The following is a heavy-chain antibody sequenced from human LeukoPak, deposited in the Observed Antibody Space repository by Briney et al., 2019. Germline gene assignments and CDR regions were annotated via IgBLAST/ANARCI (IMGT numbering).Heavy chain of an antibody. V-gene: IGHV3-30*04. CDR3: ARDRAGYSSSWYFSFDY. CDR2: ISYDGSNK. Sequence: GGSLRLSCAASGFTFSSYAMHWVRQAPGKWLEWVAVISYDGSNKYYADSVKGRFTISRDNSKNRLYLQMNSLRAEDTAVYYCARDRAGYSSSWYFSFDYWGQGTLVTVSS. J-gene: IGHJ4*02. CDR1: GFTFSSYA. D-gene: IGHD6-13*01.